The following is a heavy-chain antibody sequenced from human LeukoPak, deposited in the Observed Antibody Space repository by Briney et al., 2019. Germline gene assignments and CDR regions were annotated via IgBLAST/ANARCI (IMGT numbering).Heavy chain of an antibody. CDR3: ASGYCSSTSCYSYYYMDV. CDR1: GYTFTGYY. Sequence: ASVKVSCKASGYTFTGYYMHWVRQAPGQGLEWMGWINPNSGGTNYAQKFQGRVTITRDTSISTAYMELSRLRSDDTAVYYCASGYCSSTSCYSYYYMDVWGKGTTVTVSS. V-gene: IGHV1-2*02. D-gene: IGHD2-2*02. CDR2: INPNSGGT. J-gene: IGHJ6*03.